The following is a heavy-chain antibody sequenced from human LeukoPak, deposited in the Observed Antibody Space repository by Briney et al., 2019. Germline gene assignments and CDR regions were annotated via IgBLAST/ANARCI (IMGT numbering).Heavy chain of an antibody. V-gene: IGHV3-49*03. D-gene: IGHD3-9*01. CDR1: GFTFGDSV. Sequence: GGSLRLSCTASGFTFGDSVMSWFRQAPGKGLGWVAFIRSKRYGGTTQYAASVTGRFTISRDDSKSIAYLQMNSLKTEDTAVYYYSRSYDVLTGYFPPDYWGQGTLVTVSS. J-gene: IGHJ4*02. CDR3: SRSYDVLTGYFPPDY. CDR2: IRSKRYGGTT.